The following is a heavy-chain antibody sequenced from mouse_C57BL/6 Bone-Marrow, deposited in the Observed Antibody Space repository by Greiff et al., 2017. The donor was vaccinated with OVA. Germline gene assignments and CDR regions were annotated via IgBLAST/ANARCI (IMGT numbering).Heavy chain of an antibody. D-gene: IGHD1-1*01. V-gene: IGHV1-61*01. Sequence: QVQLQQPGAELVRPGSSVKLSCKASGYTFTSYWMDWVKQRPGQGLEWIGNIYPSDSETHYNQKFKDKATLTVDKSSSTAYMQISSLTSEDSAVYYGAGGANGSSDDWGQGTTLTVSS. CDR2: IYPSDSET. J-gene: IGHJ2*01. CDR3: AGGANGSSDD. CDR1: GYTFTSYW.